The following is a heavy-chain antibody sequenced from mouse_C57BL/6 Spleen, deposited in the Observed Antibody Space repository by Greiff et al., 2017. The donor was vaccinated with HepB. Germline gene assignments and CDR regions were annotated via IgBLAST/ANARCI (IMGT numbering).Heavy chain of an antibody. CDR2: IDPSDSYT. V-gene: IGHV1-59*01. Sequence: VQLQQPGAELVRPGTSVKLSCKASGYTFTSYWMHWVKQRPGQGLEWIGVIDPSDSYTNYNQKFKGKATLTVDTSSSTAYMQLSSLTSEDSAVYDCARYGQAWFAYWGQGTLVTVSA. J-gene: IGHJ3*01. CDR1: GYTFTSYW. CDR3: ARYGQAWFAY. D-gene: IGHD1-1*02.